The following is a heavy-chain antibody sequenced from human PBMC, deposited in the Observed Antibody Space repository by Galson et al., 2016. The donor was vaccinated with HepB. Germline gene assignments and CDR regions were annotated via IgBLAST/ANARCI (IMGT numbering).Heavy chain of an antibody. D-gene: IGHD3-9*01. Sequence: SLRLSCAASGFTFSSYTMHWVRQAPGKGLDSVAVIAYDGISKYYGDNVRGRFTISRDNSKNTLYVQMNSLRAEDTAVYYWARVRRGESYDILTGYHRGAFDVWGQGTMVIVSS. CDR2: IAYDGISK. CDR3: ARVRRGESYDILTGYHRGAFDV. V-gene: IGHV3-30*01. CDR1: GFTFSSYT. J-gene: IGHJ3*01.